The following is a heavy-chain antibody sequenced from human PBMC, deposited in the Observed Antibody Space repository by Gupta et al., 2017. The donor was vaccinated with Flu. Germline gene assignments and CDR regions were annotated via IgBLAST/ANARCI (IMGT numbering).Heavy chain of an antibody. V-gene: IGHV3-48*03. J-gene: IGHJ4*02. CDR1: GITVSGYA. CDR3: ARGSAGY. Sequence: VSGITVSGYAMTWVRHAPGKGMEWVSYIRSSGSAIVYADSVKGRFTSSRDYAKNSLDLQMNNLRPEDTAIYYCARGSAGYWGQGTLVTVSS. CDR2: IRSSGSAI.